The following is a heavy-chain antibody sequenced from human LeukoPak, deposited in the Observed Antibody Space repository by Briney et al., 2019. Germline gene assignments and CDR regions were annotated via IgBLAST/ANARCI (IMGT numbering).Heavy chain of an antibody. V-gene: IGHV4-39*07. CDR1: GGSISSSSYY. J-gene: IGHJ3*02. CDR3: ARDSTYYYDSRPYHEHDAFDI. CDR2: IYYSGST. Sequence: SETLSLTCTVSGGSISSSSYYWGWIRQPPGKGLEWIGSIYYSGSTYYNPSLKSRVTISVDTSKNQFSLKLSSVTAADTAVYYCARDSTYYYDSRPYHEHDAFDIWGQGTMVTVSS. D-gene: IGHD3-22*01.